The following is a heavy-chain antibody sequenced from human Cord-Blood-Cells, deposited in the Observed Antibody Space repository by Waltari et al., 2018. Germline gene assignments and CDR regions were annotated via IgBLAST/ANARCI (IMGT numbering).Heavy chain of an antibody. D-gene: IGHD2-15*01. CDR2: IIPIFGTA. Sequence: QVQLVQSGAEVKKPGSSVKVSCKASGGTFSSYAISWVRQAPGQGLEWMGGIIPIFGTANYAQKFQGRVTITADESTSTAYMELGSLRSEDTAVYYCASLGYCSGGSCNWFDPWGQGTLVTVSS. V-gene: IGHV1-69*01. CDR1: GGTFSSYA. CDR3: ASLGYCSGGSCNWFDP. J-gene: IGHJ5*02.